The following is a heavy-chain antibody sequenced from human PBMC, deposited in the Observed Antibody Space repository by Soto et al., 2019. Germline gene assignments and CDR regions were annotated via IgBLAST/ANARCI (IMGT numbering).Heavy chain of an antibody. CDR3: ARDWPPQGWHLRSSGWFDP. J-gene: IGHJ5*02. Sequence: VASVKVSCKASGYTFTSYGISWVRQAPGQGLEWMGWISAYNGNTNYAQKLQGRVTMTTDTSTSTAYMELRSLRSDDTAVYYCARDWPPQGWHLRSSGWFDPWGQGTLVTVSS. D-gene: IGHD6-6*01. CDR1: GYTFTSYG. V-gene: IGHV1-18*04. CDR2: ISAYNGNT.